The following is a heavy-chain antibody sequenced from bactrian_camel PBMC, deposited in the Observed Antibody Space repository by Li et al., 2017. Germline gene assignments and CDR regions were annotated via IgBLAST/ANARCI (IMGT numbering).Heavy chain of an antibody. CDR2: ISSGGGIT. CDR3: VRGGFYGWYEEDNY. CDR1: GFTFSRFW. Sequence: QLVESGGGSVQPGGSLRLSCAASGFTFSRFWMYWVRQAPGKGLEWVSGISSGGGITYYVDSVKGRFTISRDNAKNTVYLQMNSLKPEDMAVYYCVRGGFYGWYEEDNYWGQGTQVTVS. D-gene: IGHD3*01. J-gene: IGHJ4*01. V-gene: IGHV3S25*01.